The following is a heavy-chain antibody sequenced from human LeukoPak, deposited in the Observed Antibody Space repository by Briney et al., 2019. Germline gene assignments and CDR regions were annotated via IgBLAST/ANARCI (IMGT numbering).Heavy chain of an antibody. Sequence: PGGSLRLSCAASGFTFSSYEMNWVRQAPGKGLEWVSYISSSGSTIYYAASVKGRFTISRDNAKNSLYLQMNSLRAEDTAVYYCARGAYGGNTEYWGQGTLVTVSS. J-gene: IGHJ4*02. CDR1: GFTFSSYE. V-gene: IGHV3-48*03. CDR3: ARGAYGGNTEY. D-gene: IGHD4-23*01. CDR2: ISSSGSTI.